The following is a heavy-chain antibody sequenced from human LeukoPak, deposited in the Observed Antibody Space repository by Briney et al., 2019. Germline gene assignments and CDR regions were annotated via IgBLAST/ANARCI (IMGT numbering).Heavy chain of an antibody. Sequence: GGSLRLSCAASGFTFSSYEMNWVRQAPGKGLEWVSYISSGGNTIYYADSVEGRFTISRDNAKDSLYLQMNSLRAEDTAVYYCARGSGSYVYWGQGTLVTVSS. CDR2: ISSGGNTI. D-gene: IGHD1-26*01. CDR1: GFTFSSYE. V-gene: IGHV3-48*03. CDR3: ARGSGSYVY. J-gene: IGHJ4*02.